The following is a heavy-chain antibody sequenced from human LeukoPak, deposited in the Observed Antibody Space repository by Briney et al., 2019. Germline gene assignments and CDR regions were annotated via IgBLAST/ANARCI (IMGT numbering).Heavy chain of an antibody. CDR3: ARDHRSITKHSSSWNSWWFDP. D-gene: IGHD6-13*01. CDR1: GGSISSYY. J-gene: IGHJ5*02. V-gene: IGHV4-59*01. CDR2: ISYSGST. Sequence: PSETLSLTCTVSGGSISSYYWSWIRQPPGKGLEWIGCISYSGSTKYNPSLKSRVTISVDTSKNQFSLELSSVTAADTAVYYCARDHRSITKHSSSWNSWWFDPWGQGTLVTVSS.